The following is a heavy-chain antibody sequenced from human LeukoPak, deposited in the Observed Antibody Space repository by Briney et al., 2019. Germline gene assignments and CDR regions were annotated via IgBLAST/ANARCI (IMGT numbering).Heavy chain of an antibody. CDR3: ARAPMYSSSSLWFDP. J-gene: IGHJ5*02. CDR2: IYTSGST. D-gene: IGHD6-6*01. Sequence: SETLTLTCTLSGGSISSGSYYWTWIRQPAGKGLEWIGRIYTSGSTNYNPSLKSRVTISVDTSKNQFSLKLSSVTAADTAVYYCARAPMYSSSSLWFDPWGQGTLVTVSS. CDR1: GGSISSGSYY. V-gene: IGHV4-61*02.